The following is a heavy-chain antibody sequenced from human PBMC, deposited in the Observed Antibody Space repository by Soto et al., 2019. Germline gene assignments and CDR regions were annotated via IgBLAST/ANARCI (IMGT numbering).Heavy chain of an antibody. CDR1: GGTFSSYT. CDR2: IIPILGIA. J-gene: IGHJ5*02. Sequence: SVKVSCKASGGTFSSYTISWVRQAPGQGLEWMGRIIPILGIANYAQKFQGRVTITADKSTSTAYMELSSLRSEDTAVYYCARDRPPGYCSGGSCYIWFDPWGQGTLVTVSS. V-gene: IGHV1-69*04. CDR3: ARDRPPGYCSGGSCYIWFDP. D-gene: IGHD2-15*01.